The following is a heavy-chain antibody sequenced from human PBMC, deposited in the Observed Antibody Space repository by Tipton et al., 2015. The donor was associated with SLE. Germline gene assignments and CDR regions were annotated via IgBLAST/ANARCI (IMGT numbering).Heavy chain of an antibody. D-gene: IGHD3-22*01. V-gene: IGHV3-23*01. CDR3: AKDRDFTYYYESHFDY. CDR2: ISASGGST. J-gene: IGHJ4*02. CDR1: GFTFNSYA. Sequence: SLRLSCAASGFTFNSYAMSWVRQAPGMRLEWVSGISASGGSTWYADSVKGRFTISRDNSKNTLYLQMNSLRADDTAVFYCAKDRDFTYYYESHFDYWGQGILVTVSS.